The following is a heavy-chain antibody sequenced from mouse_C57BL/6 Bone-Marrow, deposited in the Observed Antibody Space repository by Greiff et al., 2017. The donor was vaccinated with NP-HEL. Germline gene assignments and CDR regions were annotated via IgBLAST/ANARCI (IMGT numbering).Heavy chain of an antibody. CDR2: ISSGSSTI. D-gene: IGHD2-5*01. V-gene: IGHV5-17*01. CDR1: GFTFSDYG. CDR3: TRPVYYSNFAY. J-gene: IGHJ3*01. Sequence: EVQLQESGGGLVKPGGSLKLSCAASGFTFSDYGMHWVRQAPEKGLEWVAYISSGSSTIYYADTVKGRFTISRDNAKNTLFLQMTSLRSEDTAMYYCTRPVYYSNFAYWGQGTLVTVSA.